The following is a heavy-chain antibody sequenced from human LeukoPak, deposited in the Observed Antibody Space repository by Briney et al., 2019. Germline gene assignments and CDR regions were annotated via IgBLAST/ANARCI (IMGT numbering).Heavy chain of an antibody. V-gene: IGHV3-23*01. CDR1: GFTFSSYG. CDR2: ISGSGGST. CDR3: AKVGSGITMIVVVIPLLDY. Sequence: SGGSLRLSCAASGFTFSSYGMSWVRQAPGKGLEWVSAISGSGGSTYYADSVKGRFTISRDNSKNTLYLQMNSLRAEDTAVYYCAKVGSGITMIVVVIPLLDYWGQGTLVTVSS. D-gene: IGHD3-22*01. J-gene: IGHJ4*02.